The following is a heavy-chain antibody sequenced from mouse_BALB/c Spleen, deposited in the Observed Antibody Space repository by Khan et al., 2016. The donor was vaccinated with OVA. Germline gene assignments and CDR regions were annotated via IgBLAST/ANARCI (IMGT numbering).Heavy chain of an antibody. CDR3: RRRGLDGGLAY. Sequence: VQLQESGAGLAQPGPSVNMSCTPSGFSFTNYWIHWINQRPGQGLEWIGYINRSTGYTEYNKYINRKATLNANATSSVAYKILNRLTSADSVDYCCRRRGLDGGLAYWGQGTLVTVSA. J-gene: IGHJ3*01. CDR1: GFSFTNYW. CDR2: INRSTGYT. D-gene: IGHD1-1*02. V-gene: IGHV1-7*01.